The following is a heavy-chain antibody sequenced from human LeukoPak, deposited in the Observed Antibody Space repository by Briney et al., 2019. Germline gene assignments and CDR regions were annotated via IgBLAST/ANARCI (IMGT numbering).Heavy chain of an antibody. D-gene: IGHD3-22*01. CDR1: GGSISSSSYY. CDR3: ARETPPYDNPDY. J-gene: IGHJ4*02. Sequence: SETLSLTCTVSGGSISSSSYYWSWIRQPAGKGLEWIGRTHTTGSTNHNPSLKSRVTISMNTSENQFSLKLSSVTAADTAVYYCARETPPYDNPDYWGQGALVTVSS. CDR2: THTTGST. V-gene: IGHV4-61*02.